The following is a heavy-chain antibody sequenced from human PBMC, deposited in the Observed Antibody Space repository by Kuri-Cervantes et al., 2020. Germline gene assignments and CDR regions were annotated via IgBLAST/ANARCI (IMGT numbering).Heavy chain of an antibody. CDR1: GYTFTSYG. Sequence: ASVKVSCKASGYTFTSYGISWVRQAPGQGLEWMGWISAYNGNTNYAQKLQGRVTMTTDTSTSTAYMELRSLRSDDTAAYYCARDLGWVDWWLGPFPYYYYGMDVWGQGTTVTVSS. D-gene: IGHD6-19*01. CDR3: ARDLGWVDWWLGPFPYYYYGMDV. J-gene: IGHJ6*02. V-gene: IGHV1-18*01. CDR2: ISAYNGNT.